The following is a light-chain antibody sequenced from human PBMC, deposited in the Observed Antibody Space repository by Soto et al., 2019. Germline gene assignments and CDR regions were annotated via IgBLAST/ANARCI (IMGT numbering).Light chain of an antibody. CDR3: TSFAGSDKLI. V-gene: IGLV2-8*01. CDR2: EVY. J-gene: IGLJ2*01. CDR1: ASDIGAYNF. Sequence: QSALTQPPSASGSPGQSATISCTGAASDIGAYNFVSWYQQYPGKAPKLMIYEVYKRPSGVPDRFSGSQSGNTASLTVSGLQPEDEADYYCTSFAGSDKLIFGGGTKLTVL.